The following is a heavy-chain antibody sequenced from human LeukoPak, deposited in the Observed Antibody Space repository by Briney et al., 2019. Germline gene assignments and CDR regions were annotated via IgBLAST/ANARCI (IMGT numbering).Heavy chain of an antibody. D-gene: IGHD6-19*01. CDR2: ITADGGST. CDR3: ARDYSSGWTSYFDY. V-gene: IGHV3-23*01. CDR1: GFTFRSYA. Sequence: GGSLRLSCAVSGFTFRSYAMNWVRQAPGKGLEWVAAITADGGSTHYTTSVKGRFTISRDNSKNTLYLQMNSLRAEDTAVYYCARDYSSGWTSYFDYWGQGTLVTVSS. J-gene: IGHJ4*02.